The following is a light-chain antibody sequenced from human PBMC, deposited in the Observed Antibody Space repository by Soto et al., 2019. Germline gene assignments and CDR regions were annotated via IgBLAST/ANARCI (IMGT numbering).Light chain of an antibody. Sequence: QSVLTQPASVSGSPGQSITISCTGTSSDVAFYNHASWYQQHPGKAPKRLIYEVDDRPAGVCHRFSDSTSGNTASLTTSGLQAEDEADYYCSSFASTHTYVFGTGTKVTVL. J-gene: IGLJ1*01. CDR1: SSDVAFYNH. CDR3: SSFASTHTYV. CDR2: EVD. V-gene: IGLV2-14*01.